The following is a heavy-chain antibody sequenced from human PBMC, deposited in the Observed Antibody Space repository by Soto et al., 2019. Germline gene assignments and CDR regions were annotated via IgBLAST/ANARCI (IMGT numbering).Heavy chain of an antibody. V-gene: IGHV3-23*01. CDR2: ISRSGGST. Sequence: GGSLRLSCAASGITFSNYTMTWVRQAPGKGLEWVSSISRSGGSTHYADSVKGRFTISRDNSKNSLYLQMNSLTAEDTAVYFCAKATKWSYGMDVWGQGTTVTVSS. D-gene: IGHD1-26*01. CDR1: GITFSNYT. CDR3: AKATKWSYGMDV. J-gene: IGHJ6*02.